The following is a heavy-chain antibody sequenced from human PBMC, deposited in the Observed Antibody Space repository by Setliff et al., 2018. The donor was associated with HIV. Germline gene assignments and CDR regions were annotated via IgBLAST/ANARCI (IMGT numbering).Heavy chain of an antibody. CDR3: ATMGYSSSWSYYFDY. CDR2: ISYTGIT. Sequence: PSETLSLTCAVYGGSFSGYYWSWIRQPPGKGLEWIGSISYTGITNYNPSLKSRVTISVDTSKNQFSLKLSSVTAADTAVYYCATMGYSSSWSYYFDYWGQGTLVTVSS. J-gene: IGHJ4*02. D-gene: IGHD6-13*01. V-gene: IGHV4-34*01. CDR1: GGSFSGYY.